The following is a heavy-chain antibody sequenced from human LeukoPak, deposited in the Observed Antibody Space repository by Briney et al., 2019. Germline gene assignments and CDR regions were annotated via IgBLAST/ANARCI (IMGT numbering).Heavy chain of an antibody. CDR2: INHSGST. CDR1: GGSFSNDY. Sequence: SETLSLTCAVYGGSFSNDYWSWIRQPPGKGLDWIGEINHSGSTNYNPSLKSRVTISEDTSKNQFSLKLSSVTAADTAVYYCARGQYSSGWYQYWGQGTLVTVSS. V-gene: IGHV4-34*01. D-gene: IGHD6-19*01. J-gene: IGHJ4*02. CDR3: ARGQYSSGWYQY.